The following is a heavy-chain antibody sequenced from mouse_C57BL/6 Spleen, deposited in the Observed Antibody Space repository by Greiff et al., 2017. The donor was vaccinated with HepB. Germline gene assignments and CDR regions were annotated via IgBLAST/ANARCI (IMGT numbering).Heavy chain of an antibody. CDR1: GYTFTDYY. J-gene: IGHJ3*01. V-gene: IGHV1-75*01. Sequence: QVQLQQSGPELVKPGASVKISCKASGYTFTDYYINWVKQRPGQGLEWIGWIFPGSGSTYYNEKFKGKATLTVDKSSSTAYMLLSSLTCEDSAVYFCARKGGCEYGGCAYWGQGTLVTVSA. CDR2: IFPGSGST. CDR3: ARKGGCEYGGCAY. D-gene: IGHD1-2*01.